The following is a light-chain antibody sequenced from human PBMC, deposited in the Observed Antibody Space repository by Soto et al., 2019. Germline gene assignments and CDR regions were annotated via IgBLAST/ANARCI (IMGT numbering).Light chain of an antibody. J-gene: IGKJ1*01. CDR1: RSVGSK. CDR2: GAS. CDR3: QQYDDWPWT. Sequence: EILLTQSPATLSLSPGESATLSCRATRSVGSKLAWYMQKPGQSPRLLISGASTRAADFPARFSGSGSGTEFILTISSLQSEDFAFYYCQQYDDWPWTFGQGTKVDIK. V-gene: IGKV3-15*01.